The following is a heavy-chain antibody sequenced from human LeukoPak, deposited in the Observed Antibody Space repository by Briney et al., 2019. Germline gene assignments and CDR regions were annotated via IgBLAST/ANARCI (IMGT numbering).Heavy chain of an antibody. J-gene: IGHJ4*02. D-gene: IGHD1-26*01. CDR3: AKGRTVWEFWPFDY. V-gene: IGHV3-23*01. CDR1: GFTFSSYA. CDR2: ISGSGGST. Sequence: GGSLRLSCAASGFTFSSYAMSGVRQAPGKGLEWVSAISGSGGSTYYADSVKGRFTISRDNSKNTLYLQMNSRRAEDTAVYYCAKGRTVWEFWPFDYWGLGTLVTVSS.